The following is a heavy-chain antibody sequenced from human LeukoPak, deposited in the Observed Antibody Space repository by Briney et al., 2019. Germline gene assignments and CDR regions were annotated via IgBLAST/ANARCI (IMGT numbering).Heavy chain of an antibody. Sequence: GGSLRLSCAASGSTFSSHAMSWVRQAPGKGLEWVSGISWNSDDIGYADSVKGRFTVSRDNAKNSLYLQMNSLRAEDTALYYCAKYSSGIFDYWGQGTLVTVSS. D-gene: IGHD3-10*01. CDR1: GSTFSSHA. CDR3: AKYSSGIFDY. V-gene: IGHV3-9*01. CDR2: ISWNSDDI. J-gene: IGHJ4*02.